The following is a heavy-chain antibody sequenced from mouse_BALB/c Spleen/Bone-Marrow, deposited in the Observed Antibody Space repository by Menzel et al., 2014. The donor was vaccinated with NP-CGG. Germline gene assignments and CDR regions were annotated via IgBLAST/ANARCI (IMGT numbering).Heavy chain of an antibody. Sequence: LVESGGGLVKPGGSLKLSCAASGFAFSRYDMSWVRQTPEKRLEWVAYITNGGDNTYYPDTVKGRFTISRDNAKNTLYLQMSSLKSEDTAMYYCVRHKNYYAMDYWGQGTSVTVSS. CDR2: ITNGGDNT. J-gene: IGHJ4*01. CDR3: VRHKNYYAMDY. CDR1: GFAFSRYD. V-gene: IGHV5-12-1*01.